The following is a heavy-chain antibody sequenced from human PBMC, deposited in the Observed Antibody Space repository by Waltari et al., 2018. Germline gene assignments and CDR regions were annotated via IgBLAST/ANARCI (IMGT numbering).Heavy chain of an antibody. CDR2: IWYDGSVK. CDR3: ARASGPFDY. CDR1: GFDFSTYG. J-gene: IGHJ4*02. D-gene: IGHD3-10*01. V-gene: IGHV3-33*01. Sequence: QVQLVESGGGVVQPGRSLRLSCAASGFDFSTYGMHWVRQAPGEGLEWVAVIWYDGSVKYYADSVKGRFTISRDNSKNTLYLQMNSLRAEETALYYCARASGPFDYWGQGTLVTVSS.